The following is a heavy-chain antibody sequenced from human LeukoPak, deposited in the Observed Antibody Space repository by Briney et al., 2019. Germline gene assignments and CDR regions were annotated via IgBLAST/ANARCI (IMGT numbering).Heavy chain of an antibody. CDR1: GFSFTDFW. V-gene: IGHV3-7*04. CDR2: IHPEGNEK. Sequence: GGSLRLSCAVSGFSFTDFWMSWVRQAPGRGLEWVANIHPEGNEKYHVESVKGRYTISRDNTKNLLFLQMNGLRVEDTAVYYCARGDAFSGDHWGQGTLVTVSS. CDR3: ARGDAFSGDH. J-gene: IGHJ4*02.